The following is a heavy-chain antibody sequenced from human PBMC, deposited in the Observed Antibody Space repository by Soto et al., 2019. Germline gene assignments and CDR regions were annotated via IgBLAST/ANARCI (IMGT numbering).Heavy chain of an antibody. D-gene: IGHD6-13*01. V-gene: IGHV1-2*02. CDR3: ASSIAADGPFDY. CDR2: INPNSGGT. Sequence: QVQLVQSGAEVKKPWASVKVSCKASGYTFTGYYMHWVRQAPGQGLEWMGWINPNSGGTNYAQKFQGRVTMTRDTSISTSYMQLSRLRSDDKAVYYCASSIAADGPFDYWGQGTLVTVSS. J-gene: IGHJ4*02. CDR1: GYTFTGYY.